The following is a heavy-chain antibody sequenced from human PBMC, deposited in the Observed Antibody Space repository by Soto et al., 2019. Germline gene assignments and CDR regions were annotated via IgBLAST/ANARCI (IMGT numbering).Heavy chain of an antibody. J-gene: IGHJ6*02. V-gene: IGHV3-30*18. D-gene: IGHD6-19*01. CDR1: GFTFSSYG. CDR3: AKDRASSGWYRYGMDV. Sequence: QVQLVESGGGVVQPGRSLRLPCAASGFTFSSYGMHWVRQAPGKGLEWVAVISYDGSNKYYADSVKGRFTISRDNSKNTLYLQMNSLRAEDTAVYYCAKDRASSGWYRYGMDVWGQGTTVTVSS. CDR2: ISYDGSNK.